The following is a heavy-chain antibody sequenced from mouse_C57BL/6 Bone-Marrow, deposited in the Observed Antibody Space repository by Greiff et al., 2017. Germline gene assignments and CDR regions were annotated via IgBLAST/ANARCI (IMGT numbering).Heavy chain of an antibody. V-gene: IGHV1-52*01. CDR1: GYTFTSYW. Sequence: QVQLQQPGAELVRPGSSVKLSCKASGYTFTSYWMHWVKQRPIQGLEWIGNIDPSDSETHYNQKFKDKATLTVDKSSSTAYLQLSSLTYEASAVSYCARGVYDVSPYSFDYWGAGTTLTVAS. J-gene: IGHJ2*01. D-gene: IGHD2-1*01. CDR3: ARGVYDVSPYSFDY. CDR2: IDPSDSET.